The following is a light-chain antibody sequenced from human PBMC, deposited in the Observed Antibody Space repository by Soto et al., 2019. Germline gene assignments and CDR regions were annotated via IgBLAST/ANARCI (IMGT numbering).Light chain of an antibody. V-gene: IGLV2-14*03. CDR2: DVT. CDR1: SSDVGGYNY. J-gene: IGLJ1*01. CDR3: SSYTTSNTRQIV. Sequence: QDVLTEPARVGGASGQPLTLSCSGTSSDVGGYNYVSWYQHHPGKAPKLIIYDVTNRPSGVSNPFSGSKSGNTASLTISGLQPEDEADYYCSSYTTSNTRQIVFGTGTKVTVV.